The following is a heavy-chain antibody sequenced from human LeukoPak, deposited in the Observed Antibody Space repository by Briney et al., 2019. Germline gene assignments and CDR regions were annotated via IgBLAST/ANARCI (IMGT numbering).Heavy chain of an antibody. CDR3: ATLKRGYSYIFDY. D-gene: IGHD5-18*01. V-gene: IGHV1-24*01. CDR1: GYTLTELS. Sequence: GASVKVSCKVSGYTLTELSMHWVRQAPGKGLEWMGGFDPEDGETIYARKFQGRVTMTEDTSTDTAYMKLSSLRSEDTAVYYCATLKRGYSYIFDYWGQGTLVTVSS. CDR2: FDPEDGET. J-gene: IGHJ4*02.